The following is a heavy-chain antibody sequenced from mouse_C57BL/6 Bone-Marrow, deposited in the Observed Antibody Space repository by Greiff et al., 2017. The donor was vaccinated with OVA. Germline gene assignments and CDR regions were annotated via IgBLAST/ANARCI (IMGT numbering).Heavy chain of an antibody. Sequence: VQLQQPGTELVKPGASVKLSCKASGYTFTSYWMHWVKQRPGPGLEWIGNINPSNGGTNYNEKFKSKATLTVDKSSSTAYMQLSSLTSEDSAVYYCAREGITTVVRWYFDVWGTGTTVTVSS. J-gene: IGHJ1*03. CDR3: AREGITTVVRWYFDV. CDR2: INPSNGGT. V-gene: IGHV1-53*01. D-gene: IGHD1-1*01. CDR1: GYTFTSYW.